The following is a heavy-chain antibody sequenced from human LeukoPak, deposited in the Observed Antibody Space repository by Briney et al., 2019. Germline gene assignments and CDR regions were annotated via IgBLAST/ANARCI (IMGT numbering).Heavy chain of an antibody. CDR2: VIPIFGTA. CDR3: ARSTGIVGVPFDY. Sequence: GASVKVSCKASGGTFSSYAISWVRQAPGQGLEWMGGVIPIFGTANYAQKFQGRVTITADESTSTAYMELSSLRSEDTAVYYCARSTGIVGVPFDYWGQGTLVTVSS. CDR1: GGTFSSYA. J-gene: IGHJ4*02. D-gene: IGHD1-26*01. V-gene: IGHV1-69*13.